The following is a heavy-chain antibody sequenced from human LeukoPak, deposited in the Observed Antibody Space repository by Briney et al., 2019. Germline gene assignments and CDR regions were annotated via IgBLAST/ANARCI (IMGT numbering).Heavy chain of an antibody. CDR1: GGSISVRNYY. CDR2: VFYRGTT. Sequence: SSETLSLTCTLSGGSISVRNYYWAWIRQPPGMGLEFVASVFYRGTTNYNPSLKSRVTISIDTSKIQFSLKLSSVTAADTAVYYCARGSWWELLGGDYWGQGILVTVSS. D-gene: IGHD1-26*01. CDR3: ARGSWWELLGGDY. V-gene: IGHV4-39*07. J-gene: IGHJ4*02.